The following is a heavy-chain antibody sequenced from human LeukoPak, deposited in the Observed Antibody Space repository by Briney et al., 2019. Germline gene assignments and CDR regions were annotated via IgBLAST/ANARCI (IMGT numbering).Heavy chain of an antibody. CDR3: AAGGYSGYDDFDY. J-gene: IGHJ4*02. CDR1: GGSISSYY. Sequence: SETLSLTCTISGGSISSYYRSWIRQPPGKGLEWIGYIYYSGSTNYNPSLKSRVTISVDTSKNQFSLKLSSVTAADTAVYYCAAGGYSGYDDFDYWGQGTLVTVSS. V-gene: IGHV4-59*01. CDR2: IYYSGST. D-gene: IGHD5-12*01.